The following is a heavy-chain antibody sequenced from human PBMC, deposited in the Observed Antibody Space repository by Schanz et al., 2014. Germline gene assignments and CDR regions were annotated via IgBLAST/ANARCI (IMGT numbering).Heavy chain of an antibody. CDR2: IYSGVST. CDR3: ARGDTVAGLDY. J-gene: IGHJ4*02. CDR1: GFIVSSTY. Sequence: DVQLVESGGDLVQPGGSQRLSCAASGFIVSSTYMTSVRQAPGKGLEWVSIIYSGVSTYYADSVKGRFTISRDNSKNTVYLQMNSLRGEDTGMYYCARGDTVAGLDYWGRGTLVTVSS. D-gene: IGHD5-18*01. V-gene: IGHV3-66*01.